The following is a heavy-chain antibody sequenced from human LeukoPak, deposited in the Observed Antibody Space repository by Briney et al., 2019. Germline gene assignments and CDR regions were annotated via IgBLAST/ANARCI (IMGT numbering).Heavy chain of an antibody. J-gene: IGHJ4*02. CDR3: ARVDGYSSSWYPARAIDY. Sequence: ASVKVSCKASGYTFTGYYMHWVRRAPGQGLEWMGWINPNSGGTNYAQKFQGRVTMTRDTSISTAYMELSRLRSDDTAVYYCARVDGYSSSWYPARAIDYWGQGTLVTVSS. CDR1: GYTFTGYY. CDR2: INPNSGGT. V-gene: IGHV1-2*02. D-gene: IGHD6-13*01.